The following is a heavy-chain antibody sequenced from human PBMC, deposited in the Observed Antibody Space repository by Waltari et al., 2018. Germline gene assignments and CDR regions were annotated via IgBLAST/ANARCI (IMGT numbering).Heavy chain of an antibody. V-gene: IGHV1-69*04. CDR3: ARDLPGQLWAFDI. Sequence: QVQLVQSGAEVKKPGSSVKVSCKASGGTFSRYAISWVRQAPGQGLEWMGRIIPSVGTANYAQKFQGRVTITADKSTITAYMELSSLRSEDTAVYYCARDLPGQLWAFDIWGQGTMVTVSS. J-gene: IGHJ3*02. D-gene: IGHD5-18*01. CDR1: GGTFSRYA. CDR2: IIPSVGTA.